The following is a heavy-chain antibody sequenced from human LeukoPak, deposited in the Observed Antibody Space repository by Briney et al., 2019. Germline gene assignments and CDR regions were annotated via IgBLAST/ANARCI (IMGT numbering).Heavy chain of an antibody. J-gene: IGHJ4*02. CDR2: ISSSSSYI. CDR1: GFTFSSYS. CDR3: ARDQWVIPYFDY. D-gene: IGHD1-26*01. Sequence: GGSLRLSCAASGFTFSSYSMNWVRQAPGEGLEWVSSISSSSSYIYYADSVKGRFTISRDNAKNSLYLQMNSLRAEDTAVYYCARDQWVIPYFDYRGQGNLVTVSP. V-gene: IGHV3-21*01.